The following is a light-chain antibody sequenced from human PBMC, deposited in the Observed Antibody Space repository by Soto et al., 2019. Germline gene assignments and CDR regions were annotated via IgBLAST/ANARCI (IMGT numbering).Light chain of an antibody. CDR2: DAS. CDR3: QQRYRWPPIT. CDR1: ESVFSY. Sequence: EVVLTQSPSTRSLSPWERSALSFMASESVFSYLAWYQHKPGQAPRLLIYDASNRATGVPARFSGSGSGTDFTLTISSLEPEDFAVYYCQQRYRWPPITFGQGTRLEIK. V-gene: IGKV3-11*01. J-gene: IGKJ5*01.